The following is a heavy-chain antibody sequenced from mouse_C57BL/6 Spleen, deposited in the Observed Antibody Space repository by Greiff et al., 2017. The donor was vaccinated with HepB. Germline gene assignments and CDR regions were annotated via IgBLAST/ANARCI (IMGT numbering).Heavy chain of an antibody. Sequence: QVQLQQPGTELVKPGASVKLSCKASGYTFTSYWMHWVKQRPGQGLEWIGNINPSNGGTNYNEKFKSKATLTVDKSSSTAYMQLSSLTSEDSAVYYCARWGGGGSGYVVYYAMDYWGQGTSVTVSS. J-gene: IGHJ4*01. V-gene: IGHV1-53*01. CDR1: GYTFTSYW. CDR2: INPSNGGT. CDR3: ARWGGGGSGYVVYYAMDY. D-gene: IGHD3-2*02.